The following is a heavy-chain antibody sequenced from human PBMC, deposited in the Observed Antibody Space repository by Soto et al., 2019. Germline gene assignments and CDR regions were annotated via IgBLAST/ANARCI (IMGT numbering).Heavy chain of an antibody. CDR1: GGTFSSYT. J-gene: IGHJ5*01. CDR2: IIPILGIA. D-gene: IGHD3-10*01. V-gene: IGHV1-69*04. CDR3: ARDYNGSGSYKWGDNWFDP. Sequence: SVKVSCKASGGTFSSYTISWVRQAPGQGLEWMGRIIPILGIANYAQKFQGRVTITADKSTSTAYMELSSLRSEDTAVYYCARDYNGSGSYKWGDNWFDPWGQG.